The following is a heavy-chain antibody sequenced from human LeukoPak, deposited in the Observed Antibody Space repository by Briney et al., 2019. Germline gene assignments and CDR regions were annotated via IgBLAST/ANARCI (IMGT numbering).Heavy chain of an antibody. D-gene: IGHD3-3*01. CDR2: IYYSGST. CDR3: ARHYSGSGYYYYGMDV. V-gene: IGHV4-59*08. J-gene: IGHJ6*02. CDR1: GGSLNSYY. Sequence: SETLSLTCTVSGGSLNSYYWSWIRQPPGKGLEWIGYIYYSGSTNYNPSLKSRVTISVDKSKNQFSLKLSSVTAADTAVYYCARHYSGSGYYYYGMDVWGQGTTVTVSS.